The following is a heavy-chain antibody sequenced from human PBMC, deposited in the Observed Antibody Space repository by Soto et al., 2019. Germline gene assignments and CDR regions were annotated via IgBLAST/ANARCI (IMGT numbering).Heavy chain of an antibody. CDR1: GFTFSSYP. D-gene: IGHD2-15*01. V-gene: IGHV3-23*01. Sequence: GGSLRLSCAASGFTFSSYPMSWVRQAPGKGLGWVSSISCSGGSTYYADSVKGRFTISRDNSKNTLYLQMNSLRAADTAVYYCAKWVDIGMATHSSWGQGTLVTVSS. CDR3: AKWVDIGMATHSS. CDR2: ISCSGGST. J-gene: IGHJ5*02.